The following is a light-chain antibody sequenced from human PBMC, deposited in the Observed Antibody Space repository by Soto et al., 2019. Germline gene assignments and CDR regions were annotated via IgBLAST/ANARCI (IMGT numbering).Light chain of an antibody. CDR2: EVT. CDR1: SSDVGAYNY. V-gene: IGLV2-8*01. Sequence: QSVLTQPPSASGSPGQSVTISCTGTSSDVGAYNYVSWYQQYPGKAPKLMIYEVTKRPSGVPDRFSGSKSGNTASLTVSGLQAXXEADYYCTSYVGNNIWVFGGGTKLTVL. J-gene: IGLJ3*02. CDR3: TSYVGNNIWV.